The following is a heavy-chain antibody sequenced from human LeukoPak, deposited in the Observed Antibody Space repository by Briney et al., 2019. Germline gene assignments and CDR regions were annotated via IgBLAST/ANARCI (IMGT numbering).Heavy chain of an antibody. CDR2: INPNSGGT. D-gene: IGHD3-22*01. Sequence: ASVTVSCKASGYTFTGYYMHWVRQAPGQGLEWMGWINPNSGGTNYAQKFQGRVTMTRDTSISTAYMELSRLRSDDTAVYYCAREMRYYYDSSGYTTFDYWGQGTLVTVSS. V-gene: IGHV1-2*02. J-gene: IGHJ4*02. CDR3: AREMRYYYDSSGYTTFDY. CDR1: GYTFTGYY.